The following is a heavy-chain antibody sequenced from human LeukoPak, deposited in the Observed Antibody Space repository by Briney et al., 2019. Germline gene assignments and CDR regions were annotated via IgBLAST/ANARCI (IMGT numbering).Heavy chain of an antibody. CDR3: ARDLGGFWVTPFDY. V-gene: IGHV3-66*01. D-gene: IGHD3-10*01. Sequence: PGGSLRLSCAASGFTFSDYYMSWVRQAPGKGLEWVSVIYSGGSTYYADSVKGRFTISRDSAKNSLYLQMNSLRAEDTAVYYCARDLGGFWVTPFDYWGQGSLVTVSS. CDR1: GFTFSDYY. CDR2: IYSGGST. J-gene: IGHJ4*02.